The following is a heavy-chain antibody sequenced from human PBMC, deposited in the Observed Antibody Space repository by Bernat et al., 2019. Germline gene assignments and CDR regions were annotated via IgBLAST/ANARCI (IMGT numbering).Heavy chain of an antibody. CDR3: LADIPRPLSQIDY. V-gene: IGHV3-15*01. Sequence: EVQLVESGGGLVQPGGSLRLSCAASGFSFIDAWMTWVRQAPGKGPEWVGRIKSKRAGGRIDYAAPVKGRFTISRDDSKTTLYLKMNSLKTEDTAVYYCLADIPRPLSQIDYWGQGTLVTVSS. D-gene: IGHD2-2*02. J-gene: IGHJ4*02. CDR2: IKSKRAGGRI. CDR1: GFSFIDAW.